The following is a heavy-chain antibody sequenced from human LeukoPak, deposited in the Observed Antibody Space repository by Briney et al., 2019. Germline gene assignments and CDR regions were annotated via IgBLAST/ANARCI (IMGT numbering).Heavy chain of an antibody. CDR1: GFTFRSYS. J-gene: IGHJ6*03. V-gene: IGHV3-21*01. CDR2: ISSSSSYI. CDR3: ARGGASGDYYCMDV. D-gene: IGHD4-17*01. Sequence: PWGSPRLSWAASGFTFRSYSMNLVRQAPGKGLGGGSSISSSSSYIYYADSVKGRFTISRDNAKNSLYLQMNSLRAEDTAVYYCARGGASGDYYCMDVWGKGTTVTVSS.